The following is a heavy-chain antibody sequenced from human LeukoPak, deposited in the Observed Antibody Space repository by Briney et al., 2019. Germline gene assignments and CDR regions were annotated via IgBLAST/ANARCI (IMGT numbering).Heavy chain of an antibody. V-gene: IGHV4-34*01. CDR3: AAVGADEDY. Sequence: SETLSLTCAVYGGSFSGYYWSWIRQPPGKGLEWIGEINHSGSTNYNPSLKSRVTISVHTSKNQFSLKLSSVTAADTAVYYCAAVGADEDYWGQGTLVTVSS. J-gene: IGHJ4*02. D-gene: IGHD1-26*01. CDR1: GGSFSGYY. CDR2: INHSGST.